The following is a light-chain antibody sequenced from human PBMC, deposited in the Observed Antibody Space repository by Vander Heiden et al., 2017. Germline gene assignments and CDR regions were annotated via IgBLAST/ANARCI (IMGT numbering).Light chain of an antibody. CDR2: SNS. CDR1: SANSGAGKE. J-gene: IGLJ2*01. Sequence: QSVLTQPPPVSGPPGPRVTIPFTGSSANSGAGKEGHWYQQLPGTAPKIPIDSNSNRPSRVPDRCSGSKAGTSAALAITGLQAEDEADYYCQSYDRSLSVVYGGRTKLTVL. CDR3: QSYDRSLSVV. V-gene: IGLV1-40*01.